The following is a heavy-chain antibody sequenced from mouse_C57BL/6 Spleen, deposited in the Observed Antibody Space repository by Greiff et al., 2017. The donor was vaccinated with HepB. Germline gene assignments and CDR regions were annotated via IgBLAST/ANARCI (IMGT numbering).Heavy chain of an antibody. J-gene: IGHJ2*01. V-gene: IGHV1-82*01. D-gene: IGHD2-5*01. CDR3: ASGYYSNPFDY. Sequence: QVQLKQSGPELVKPGASVKISCKASGYAFSSSWMNWVKQRPGKGLEWIGRIYPGDGDTNYNGKFKGKATLTADKSSSTAYMQLSSLTSEDSAVYFCASGYYSNPFDYWGQGTTLTVSS. CDR2: IYPGDGDT. CDR1: GYAFSSSW.